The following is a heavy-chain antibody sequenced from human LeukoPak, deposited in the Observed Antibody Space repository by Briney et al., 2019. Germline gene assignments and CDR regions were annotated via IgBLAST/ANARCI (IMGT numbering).Heavy chain of an antibody. Sequence: GGSLRLSCAAAGFTFSDYYMSWIHQAPGKGLEWVSYVSSSSSYTNYADSVKGRFTISRDNAKNSLYLQMNRLRAEDTAVYYCARRYRTSSSWSYYFDYWGQGTLVTVSS. CDR1: GFTFSDYY. V-gene: IGHV3-11*06. D-gene: IGHD6-13*01. J-gene: IGHJ4*02. CDR3: ARRYRTSSSWSYYFDY. CDR2: VSSSSSYT.